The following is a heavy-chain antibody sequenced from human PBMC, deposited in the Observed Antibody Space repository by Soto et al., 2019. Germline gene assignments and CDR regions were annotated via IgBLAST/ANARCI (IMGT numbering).Heavy chain of an antibody. CDR3: ASCSGGGCYSSIDY. CDR1: GFTFAGCSSYA. D-gene: IGHD2-15*01. Sequence: EVQLLESGGGLVQPGGSLRLSCAASGFTFAGCSSYAMRWVRQAPGKGLEWVSVISGSGGTTDYADSVKGRFTISRDISKNKVNVQMNSLSSEETVIYYCASCSGGGCYSSIDYWSQGTMVTVSS. V-gene: IGHV3-23*01. J-gene: IGHJ4*02. CDR2: ISGSGGTT.